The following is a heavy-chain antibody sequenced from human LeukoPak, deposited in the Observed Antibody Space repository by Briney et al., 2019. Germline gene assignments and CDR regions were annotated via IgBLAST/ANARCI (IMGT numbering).Heavy chain of an antibody. Sequence: ASAKVSSKASGYTFTSYGISWVRHAPGQGLEWMGGISAYNGNTNYAQKLQGRVTMTTDTSTSTAYMELRSLRSDDTAVYYCARCKSWGSYKANDAFDIWGQGTMVTVSS. CDR2: ISAYNGNT. J-gene: IGHJ3*02. V-gene: IGHV1-18*01. CDR1: GYTFTSYG. CDR3: ARCKSWGSYKANDAFDI. D-gene: IGHD1-26*01.